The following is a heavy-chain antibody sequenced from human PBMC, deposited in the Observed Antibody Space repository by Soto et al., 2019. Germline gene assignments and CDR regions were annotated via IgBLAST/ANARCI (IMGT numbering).Heavy chain of an antibody. Sequence: EVQLVESGGGLVQPGGSLRLSCAASGFTFSNYWMHWVRQAPGKGLVWVAHLNTDASRANYADSEKGRFTISRDNAKNTLYLQMNSLSAEDTAVYYCARHPADYTKTRCSSYGMDVWGPGTTVTVSS. J-gene: IGHJ6*02. CDR2: LNTDASRA. D-gene: IGHD2-2*01. V-gene: IGHV3-74*01. CDR1: GFTFSNYW. CDR3: ARHPADYTKTRCSSYGMDV.